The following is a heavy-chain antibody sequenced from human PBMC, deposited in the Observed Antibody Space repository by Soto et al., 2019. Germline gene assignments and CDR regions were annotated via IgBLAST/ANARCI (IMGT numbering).Heavy chain of an antibody. CDR3: ARPNYYGSGSYDY. CDR1: GFTFGSYR. V-gene: IGHV3-48*01. Sequence: EVQLVESGGGLVQPGGSRRLSCAASGFTFGSYRLNWVRQAPGKGREWVSYISSSSSTIHYADSVKGRFTISRDNAKNSLYLQMNSLRAEDTAVYYCARPNYYGSGSYDYWGQGTLVTVSS. J-gene: IGHJ4*02. CDR2: ISSSSSTI. D-gene: IGHD3-10*01.